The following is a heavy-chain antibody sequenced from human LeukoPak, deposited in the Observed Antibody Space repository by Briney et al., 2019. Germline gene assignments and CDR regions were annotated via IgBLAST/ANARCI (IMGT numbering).Heavy chain of an antibody. J-gene: IGHJ6*04. CDR3: ARDGLCSSTKCLTSCCYYGMDV. D-gene: IGHD2-2*01. CDR1: GYTFSSYG. CDR2: ISAYNSNT. Sequence: GASVKVSCKASGYTFSSYGISWVRQAPGQGLEWMGWISAYNSNTNYAQKFQGRGTMTTVTSTSTAYMALRSLRSDETAVDSCARDGLCSSTKCLTSCCYYGMDVWGKGTTVTVSS. V-gene: IGHV1-18*04.